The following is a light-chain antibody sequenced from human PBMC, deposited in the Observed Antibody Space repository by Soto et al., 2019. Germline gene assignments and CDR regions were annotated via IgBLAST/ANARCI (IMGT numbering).Light chain of an antibody. Sequence: QAVLTQPPSVSGAPGQRVTISCTGSSSNIGAGYDVHWYQQLPGTAPKLFIYGNSNRPSGVLDRFSGSKSGTSASLALTGRQAEDEADYYCQSYDSSLSGVVFGGGTKVTVL. CDR3: QSYDSSLSGVV. CDR1: SSNIGAGYD. J-gene: IGLJ2*01. V-gene: IGLV1-40*01. CDR2: GNS.